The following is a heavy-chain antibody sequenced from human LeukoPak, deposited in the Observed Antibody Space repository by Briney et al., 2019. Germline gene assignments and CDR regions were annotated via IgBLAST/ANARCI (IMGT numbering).Heavy chain of an antibody. D-gene: IGHD1-26*01. CDR3: AKGVSYYGGGCYSDY. CDR2: ISWNSGSI. Sequence: GRSLRLSCAASAFTFDDYAMHWVRQAPGKGLEWVSGISWNSGSIVYADSVKGRFTISRDNAKNSLYLQMNSLRAEDMALYYCAKGVSYYGGGCYSDYWGQGTLVTVSS. V-gene: IGHV3-9*03. J-gene: IGHJ4*02. CDR1: AFTFDDYA.